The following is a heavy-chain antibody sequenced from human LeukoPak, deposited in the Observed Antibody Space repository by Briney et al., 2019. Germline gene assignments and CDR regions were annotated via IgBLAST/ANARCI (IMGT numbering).Heavy chain of an antibody. J-gene: IGHJ4*02. CDR3: AKDLKGRFDY. D-gene: IGHD3-9*01. CDR2: ISSSGTTI. CDR1: GFTFSSYS. V-gene: IGHV3-48*04. Sequence: GGSLRLSCAASGFTFSSYSMNWVRQAPGKGLEWVSYISSSGTTIYYADSVKGRFTISRDNAKNSLYLQMNSLRAEDTAVYYCAKDLKGRFDYWGQGTLVTVSS.